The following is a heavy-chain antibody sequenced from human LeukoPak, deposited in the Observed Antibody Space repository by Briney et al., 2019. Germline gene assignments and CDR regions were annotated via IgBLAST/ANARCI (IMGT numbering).Heavy chain of an antibody. CDR2: ISGSSSNV. CDR1: GFTFSSYE. V-gene: IGHV3-48*03. D-gene: IGHD5-18*01. Sequence: GGSLRLSCAASGFTFSSYEMNWVRQAPGKGLEWISAISGSSSNVYYAASVRGRFTVSRDNAENSLYLQLNTMRAEDTAVYYCARGFRDTAMFLDYWGQGTLVTVSS. CDR3: ARGFRDTAMFLDY. J-gene: IGHJ4*02.